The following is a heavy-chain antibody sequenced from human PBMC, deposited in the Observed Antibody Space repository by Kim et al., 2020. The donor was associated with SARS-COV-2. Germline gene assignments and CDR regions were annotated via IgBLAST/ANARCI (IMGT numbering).Heavy chain of an antibody. CDR1: GFTFSTFW. Sequence: GGSLRLSCTVSGFTFSTFWMTWVRQAPGKGLEWVATINQDGTERYYVDSLKGRFTISRDNTRNSLYLHMNSLRAGDTAVYFCARTETYYNFLTGYLNYRYYYMDVWGKGTTVTVSS. D-gene: IGHD3-9*01. J-gene: IGHJ6*03. CDR2: INQDGTER. CDR3: ARTETYYNFLTGYLNYRYYYMDV. V-gene: IGHV3-7*01.